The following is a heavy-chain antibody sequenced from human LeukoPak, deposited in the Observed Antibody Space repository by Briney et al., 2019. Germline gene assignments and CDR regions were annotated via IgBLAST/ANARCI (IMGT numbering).Heavy chain of an antibody. CDR2: INHSGGT. V-gene: IGHV4-34*01. CDR3: ARVVMRYCSSTSCYTTYYYYMDV. D-gene: IGHD2-2*02. CDR1: GGSFSDYY. J-gene: IGHJ6*03. Sequence: SETLSLTCAVYGGSFSDYYWSWIRQPPGQGLEWIGEINHSGGTNYNPSLKSRVTISVDTSKNQISLKLSSVTAADTAVYYCARVVMRYCSSTSCYTTYYYYMDVWGKGTTVTVSS.